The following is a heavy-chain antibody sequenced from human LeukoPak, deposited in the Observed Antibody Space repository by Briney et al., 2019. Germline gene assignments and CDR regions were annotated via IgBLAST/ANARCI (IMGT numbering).Heavy chain of an antibody. D-gene: IGHD1-26*01. Sequence: SVKVSCKASGGTFCSYAISWVRQAPGQGLEWMGGIIPIFGTANYAQKFQGRVTITTDESTSTAYMELSSLRSEDTAVYYCARDPDVFGSGSYYYWGQGTLVTVSS. J-gene: IGHJ4*02. CDR2: IIPIFGTA. CDR3: ARDPDVFGSGSYYY. V-gene: IGHV1-69*05. CDR1: GGTFCSYA.